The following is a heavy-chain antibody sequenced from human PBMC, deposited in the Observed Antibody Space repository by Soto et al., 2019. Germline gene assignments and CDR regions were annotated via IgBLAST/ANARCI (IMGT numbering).Heavy chain of an antibody. D-gene: IGHD2-2*02. CDR2: INPSGGST. V-gene: IGHV1-46*01. CDR1: GYTFTSYY. Sequence: GASVKVSCKASGYTFTSYYMHWVRQAPGQGLEWMGIINPSGGSTSYAQKFQGRVTMTRDTSTSTVYMELSSLRSEDTAVYYCAREVVVPAAIGPLAHVVTYGMDVWGQGTTVTVSS. J-gene: IGHJ6*02. CDR3: AREVVVPAAIGPLAHVVTYGMDV.